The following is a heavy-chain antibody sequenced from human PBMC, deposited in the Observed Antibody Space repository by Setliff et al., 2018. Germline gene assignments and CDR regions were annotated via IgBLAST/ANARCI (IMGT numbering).Heavy chain of an antibody. J-gene: IGHJ4*02. CDR1: GVSFSDYY. Sequence: ETLSLTCTVYGVSFSDYYWSWIRQPPGKGLEWIEEINHRGSTNYSPSLRSRVTMSVDTSKKQLSLKLSTVTAADTALYSCAGTPARGTTWLSPFDYWGQGIQVTVSS. CDR3: AGTPARGTTWLSPFDY. V-gene: IGHV4-34*01. D-gene: IGHD3-9*01. CDR2: INHRGST.